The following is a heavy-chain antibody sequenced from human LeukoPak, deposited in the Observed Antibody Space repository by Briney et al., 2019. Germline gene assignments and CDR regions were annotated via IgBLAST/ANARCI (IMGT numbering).Heavy chain of an antibody. J-gene: IGHJ4*02. CDR1: GYTFTGYY. Sequence: GASVKVSCKASGYTFTGYYMHWVRQAPGQGLEWMGWINPNSGGTNYAQKFQGRVTMTRDTSISTAYMELSRLRSDDTAVYYCAWTNSSSWYARWDYWGQGTLVTVSS. V-gene: IGHV1-2*02. D-gene: IGHD6-13*01. CDR2: INPNSGGT. CDR3: AWTNSSSWYARWDY.